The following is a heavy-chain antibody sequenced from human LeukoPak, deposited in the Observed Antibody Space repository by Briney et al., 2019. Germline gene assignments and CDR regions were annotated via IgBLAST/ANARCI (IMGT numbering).Heavy chain of an antibody. Sequence: PSETLSLTCTVSGGSISSYYWSWIRQPAGKGLEWIGRIYASGSTNYNPSLKSRVTMSVDTSKNQFSLKLSSVTAADTAVYYCARALVFNYYDFWSGYYHWFDPWGQGTLVTVSS. D-gene: IGHD3-3*01. CDR2: IYASGST. CDR1: GGSISSYY. V-gene: IGHV4-4*07. CDR3: ARALVFNYYDFWSGYYHWFDP. J-gene: IGHJ5*02.